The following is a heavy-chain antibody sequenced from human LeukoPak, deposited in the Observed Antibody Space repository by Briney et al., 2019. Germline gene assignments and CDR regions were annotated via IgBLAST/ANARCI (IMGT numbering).Heavy chain of an antibody. CDR1: GFTFSSYA. D-gene: IGHD1-26*01. CDR3: AREKGSYYVGYFDY. Sequence: RSLRLSCAASGFTFSSYAMHWVRQAPGKGLEWVAVISYDGSNKYYADSVKGRFTISRDNSKNTLYLQMNSLRAEDTAVYYCAREKGSYYVGYFDYWGQGTLVTVSS. CDR2: ISYDGSNK. V-gene: IGHV3-30-3*01. J-gene: IGHJ4*02.